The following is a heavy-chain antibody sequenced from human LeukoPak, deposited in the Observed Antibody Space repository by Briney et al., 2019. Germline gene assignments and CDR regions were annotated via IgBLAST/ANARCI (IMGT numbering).Heavy chain of an antibody. J-gene: IGHJ6*03. D-gene: IGHD3-10*01. V-gene: IGHV3-53*01. CDR1: GFTVSSNY. Sequence: GGFLRLXCAASGFTVSSNYMSWVRQAPGKGLEWVSVIYSGGSTYYADSVKGRFTISRDNSKNTLYLQMNSLRAEDTAVYYCAREWLRYMDVWGKGTTVTVSS. CDR2: IYSGGST. CDR3: AREWLRYMDV.